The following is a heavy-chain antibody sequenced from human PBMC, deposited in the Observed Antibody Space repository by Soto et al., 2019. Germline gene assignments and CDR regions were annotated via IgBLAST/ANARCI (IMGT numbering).Heavy chain of an antibody. CDR2: ISAYNGNT. V-gene: IGHV1-18*01. Sequence: GASVKVSCKASGYTFTSYGISWVRQAPGQGLEWMGWISAYNGNTNYAQKLQGRVTMTTDTSTSTAYMELRSLRSDDTAVYYCARDGHSSSWYLYYYYYMDVWGKGTTVTVSS. D-gene: IGHD6-13*01. CDR1: GYTFTSYG. J-gene: IGHJ6*03. CDR3: ARDGHSSSWYLYYYYYMDV.